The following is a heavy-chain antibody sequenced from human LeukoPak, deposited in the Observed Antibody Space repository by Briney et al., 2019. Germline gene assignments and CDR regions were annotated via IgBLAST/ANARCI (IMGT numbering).Heavy chain of an antibody. V-gene: IGHV4-61*02. CDR2: IYTSGST. D-gene: IGHD4-17*01. CDR3: AREEHYGDYGFDY. J-gene: IGHJ4*02. Sequence: PSETLSLTCTVSGGSISSGSYYWSWIRQPAGKGLEWIGRIYTSGSTNYNPSLKSRVTISVDTSKNQFSLKLSSVTAADTAVYYCAREEHYGDYGFDYWGQGTLVTVSS. CDR1: GGSISSGSYY.